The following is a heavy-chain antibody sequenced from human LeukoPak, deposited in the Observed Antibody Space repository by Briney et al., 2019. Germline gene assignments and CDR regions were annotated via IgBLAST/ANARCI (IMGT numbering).Heavy chain of an antibody. Sequence: SETLSLTCTVSGGSISSSSYYWGWIRQPPGKGLEWIGSIYCSGSTYYNPSLKSRVTISVDTSKNQFSLKLSSVTAADTAVYYCAVVVVVAAIVAPNWFDPWGQGTLVTVSS. J-gene: IGHJ5*02. CDR2: IYCSGST. CDR1: GGSISSSSYY. D-gene: IGHD2-15*01. CDR3: AVVVVVAAIVAPNWFDP. V-gene: IGHV4-39*07.